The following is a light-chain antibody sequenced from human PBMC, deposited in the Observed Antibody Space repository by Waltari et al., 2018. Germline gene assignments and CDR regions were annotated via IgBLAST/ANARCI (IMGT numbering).Light chain of an antibody. CDR1: SSDVGGYDS. CDR3: SSYTSSSSWV. Sequence: QSALTQPASVSGSPGQSLTISCTVTSSDVGGYDSVSWYQQHPGKAPKLMIYEVSNRPSGVSSRFSGSKSANTASLTISGLQAEDEADYYCSSYTSSSSWVFGGGTKLTVL. V-gene: IGLV2-14*01. J-gene: IGLJ3*02. CDR2: EVS.